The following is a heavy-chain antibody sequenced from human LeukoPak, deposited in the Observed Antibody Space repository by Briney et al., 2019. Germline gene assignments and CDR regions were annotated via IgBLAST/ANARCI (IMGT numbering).Heavy chain of an antibody. CDR3: ARIRGRDIVVVPAAIGPQDY. CDR1: GGSFSGYY. V-gene: IGHV4-34*01. Sequence: PSETLSLTCAVYGGSFSGYYWSWIRQPPGKGLEWIGEINHSGSTNYNPSLKSRVTISVDTSKNQFSLKLSSVTAADTAVYYCARIRGRDIVVVPAAIGPQDYWGQGTLVTVSS. CDR2: INHSGST. D-gene: IGHD2-2*02. J-gene: IGHJ4*02.